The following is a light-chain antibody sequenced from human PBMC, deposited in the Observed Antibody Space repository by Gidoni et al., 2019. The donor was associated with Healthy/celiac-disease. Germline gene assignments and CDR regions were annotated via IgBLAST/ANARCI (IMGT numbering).Light chain of an antibody. Sequence: AIQMTQSPSSLSASVGDRVTITCRASQGIRNDLGWYQQKPGKAHKLLIYAASSLQSGVPSRFSGSGSGTDFTLTISSLQPEEFATYYCLQDYNDPRTFGQGTKVEIK. CDR1: QGIRND. J-gene: IGKJ1*01. V-gene: IGKV1-6*01. CDR3: LQDYNDPRT. CDR2: AAS.